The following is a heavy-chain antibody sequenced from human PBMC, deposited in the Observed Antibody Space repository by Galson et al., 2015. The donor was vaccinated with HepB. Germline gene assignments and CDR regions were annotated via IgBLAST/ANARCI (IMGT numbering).Heavy chain of an antibody. Sequence: SLRLSCAVSGFTFSSYAMNWVRQAPGKGLEWVAVMSSDGHNIYYADSVKGRFTISRDSSKNTLFLQMNSLRTEDTAIYYCARTFYFDYWGQGTLVTVTS. CDR3: ARTFYFDY. CDR1: GFTFSSYA. CDR2: MSSDGHNI. V-gene: IGHV3-30*04. J-gene: IGHJ4*02. D-gene: IGHD3-16*01.